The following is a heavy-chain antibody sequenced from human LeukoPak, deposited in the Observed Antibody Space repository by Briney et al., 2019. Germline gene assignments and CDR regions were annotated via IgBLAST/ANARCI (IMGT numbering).Heavy chain of an antibody. J-gene: IGHJ4*02. D-gene: IGHD1-26*01. V-gene: IGHV3-7*01. Sequence: GGSLRLSCAASGVTFSSYWMSWVRQAPGKGLEWVANIKEDGSEKYYVDSVKGRFTISRDNARNSLFLQMNSLRGEDTAVYYCAIGGYSGSYQKVDYWGQGTLVTVSS. CDR3: AIGGYSGSYQKVDY. CDR2: IKEDGSEK. CDR1: GVTFSSYW.